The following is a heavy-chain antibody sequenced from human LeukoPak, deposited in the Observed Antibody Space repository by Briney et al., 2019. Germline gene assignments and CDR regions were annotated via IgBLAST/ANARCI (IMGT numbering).Heavy chain of an antibody. CDR3: ARVFRGAVTSNWFDP. CDR1: GGSINGYY. J-gene: IGHJ5*02. D-gene: IGHD4-17*01. CDR2: ISDSGST. Sequence: SETLSLTCTVSGGSINGYYWTWIRQPPGKGLEWIGYISDSGSTNYSPSLKSRVTMSVDSSNTEFSLSMNSVTAADTAVYYCARVFRGAVTSNWFDPWGQGTLVTVSS. V-gene: IGHV4-59*01.